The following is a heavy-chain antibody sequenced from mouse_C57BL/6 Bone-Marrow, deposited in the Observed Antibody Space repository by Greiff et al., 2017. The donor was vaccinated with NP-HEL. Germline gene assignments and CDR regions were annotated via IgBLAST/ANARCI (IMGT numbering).Heavy chain of an antibody. Sequence: QVQLQQPGAELVKPGASVKLSCKASGYTFTTYWMQWVKQRPGQGLEWIGEIDPSDSYTNYNQKFKGKATLTVDTSSSTANMQLSSLTSEDSAVYYCARKAYYGRSYEFAYCGQGTLVTVSA. CDR3: ARKAYYGRSYEFAY. CDR1: GYTFTTYW. D-gene: IGHD1-1*01. V-gene: IGHV1-50*01. CDR2: IDPSDSYT. J-gene: IGHJ3*01.